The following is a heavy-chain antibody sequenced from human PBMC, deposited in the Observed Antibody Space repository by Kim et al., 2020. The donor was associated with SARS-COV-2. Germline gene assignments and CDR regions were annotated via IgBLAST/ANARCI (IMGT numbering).Heavy chain of an antibody. CDR1: GFTFSSYG. D-gene: IGHD3-22*01. CDR3: ARALYYYDSSLFDY. J-gene: IGHJ4*02. Sequence: GGSLRLSCAASGFTFSSYGMHWVRQAPGKGLEWVAVIWYDGSNKYYADSVKGRFTISRDNSKNTLYLQMNSLRAEDTAVYYCARALYYYDSSLFDYWGQGTLVTLSS. V-gene: IGHV3-33*01. CDR2: IWYDGSNK.